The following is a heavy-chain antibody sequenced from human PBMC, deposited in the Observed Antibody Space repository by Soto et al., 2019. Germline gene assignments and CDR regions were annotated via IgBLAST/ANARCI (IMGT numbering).Heavy chain of an antibody. V-gene: IGHV3-21*04. CDR1: GFTFTRYS. D-gene: IGHD3-22*01. J-gene: IGHJ4*02. Sequence: GGSLRLSCAASGFTFTRYSMNWVRQAPGKGLEWVSSISSTTNYIYYADSMKGRFTVSRDNAKNSVYLDMNSLSAEDTAVYYCAKDYDSSGYYPDYFDYWGQGTLVTVSS. CDR2: ISSTTNYI. CDR3: AKDYDSSGYYPDYFDY.